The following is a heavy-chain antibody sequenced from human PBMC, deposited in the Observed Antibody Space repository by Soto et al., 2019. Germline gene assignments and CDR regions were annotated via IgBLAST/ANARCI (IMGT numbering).Heavy chain of an antibody. D-gene: IGHD3-3*01. CDR2: IGGSGTT. J-gene: IGHJ4*02. Sequence: PGGSLRLSCAASGFTFRTYAMTWVRQAPGKGLEWVTGIGGSGTTYYADSVKGRFTISRDNSENTLYLQMNSLRAEDTAVYYCAKAGKDFWSAYYDYWGQGTLVTVSS. CDR1: GFTFRTYA. CDR3: AKAGKDFWSAYYDY. V-gene: IGHV3-23*01.